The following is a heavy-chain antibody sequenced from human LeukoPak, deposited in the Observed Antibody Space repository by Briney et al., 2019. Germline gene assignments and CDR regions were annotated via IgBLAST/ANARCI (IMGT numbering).Heavy chain of an antibody. CDR2: ISYDGSNK. CDR1: GYTFTELS. V-gene: IGHV3-30-3*01. J-gene: IGHJ6*02. Sequence: SCKVSGYTFTELSMHWVRQAPGKGLEWVAVISYDGSNKYYADSVKGRFTISRDNSKNTLYLQMNSLRAEDTAVYYCARDSWDCTNGVCYAAGMDVWGQGTTVTVSS. D-gene: IGHD2-8*01. CDR3: ARDSWDCTNGVCYAAGMDV.